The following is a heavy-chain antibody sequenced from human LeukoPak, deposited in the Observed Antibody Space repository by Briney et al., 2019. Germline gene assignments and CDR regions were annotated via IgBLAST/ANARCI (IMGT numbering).Heavy chain of an antibody. CDR3: AKDGGEYYDILTGYYPRLYYMDV. D-gene: IGHD3-9*01. CDR1: GFTFSSYA. V-gene: IGHV3-23*01. J-gene: IGHJ6*03. Sequence: GGSLRLSCAASGFTFSSYAMSWVRQAPGKGLEWVSAISGSGGSTYYADSVKGRFTISRDNSKNTLYLQMNSLRAEDTAVYYCAKDGGEYYDILTGYYPRLYYMDVWGKGTTVTISS. CDR2: ISGSGGST.